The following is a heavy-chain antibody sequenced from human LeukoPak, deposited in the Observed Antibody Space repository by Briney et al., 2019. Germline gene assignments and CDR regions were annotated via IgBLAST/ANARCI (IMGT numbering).Heavy chain of an antibody. Sequence: PSETLSLTCAVYGGSFSGYYWSWIRQPPGKGPEWIGEINHSGSTNYNPSLKSRVTISVDTSKNQFSLKLSSVTAADTAVYYCARATNCSSTSCDRINWFDPWGQGTLVTVSS. CDR2: INHSGST. D-gene: IGHD2-2*01. V-gene: IGHV4-34*01. CDR3: ARATNCSSTSCDRINWFDP. CDR1: GGSFSGYY. J-gene: IGHJ5*02.